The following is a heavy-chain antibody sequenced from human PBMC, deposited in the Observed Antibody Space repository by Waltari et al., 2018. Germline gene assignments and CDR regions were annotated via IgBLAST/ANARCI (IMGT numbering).Heavy chain of an antibody. CDR3: ASPFYNWDDPLNS. D-gene: IGHD1-20*01. CDR2: ISVSDGT. CDR1: GFTFSSSA. J-gene: IGHJ4*02. Sequence: EVQLLESGGGLVQPGGSLRLSCAASGFTFSSSAINWVRQAPGAGLEWVSAISVSDGTYYADSMKGRFTISRDTSKSTVYLQMSSLRAEDAALYYCASPFYNWDDPLNSWGQGTLVTVSS. V-gene: IGHV3-23*01.